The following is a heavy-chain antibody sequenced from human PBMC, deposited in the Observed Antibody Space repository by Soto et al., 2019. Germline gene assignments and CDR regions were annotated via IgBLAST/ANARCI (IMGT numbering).Heavy chain of an antibody. CDR3: TRDGMDYDILTGSHFDY. CDR1: GFTLGDYA. CDR2: IRSKAYGGTT. V-gene: IGHV3-49*04. J-gene: IGHJ4*02. D-gene: IGHD3-9*01. Sequence: GGSLRLSCTASGFTLGDYAMSWVRQAPGKGLEWVGFIRSKAYGGTTEYAASVKGRFTISRDDSKSIAYLQMNSLKTEDTAVYYCTRDGMDYDILTGSHFDYWGQGTLVTVSS.